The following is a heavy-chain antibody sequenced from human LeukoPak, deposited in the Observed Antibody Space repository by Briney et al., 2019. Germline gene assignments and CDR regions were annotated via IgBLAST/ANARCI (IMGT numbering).Heavy chain of an antibody. Sequence: GASVKVSCKASGYTFAGYYMHWVRQAPGQGLEWMGWINPNSGGTNYAQKLQGRVTMTTDTSTSTAYMELRSLRSDDTAVYYCARHPITIFGEEHYYYMDVWGKGTTVTVSS. V-gene: IGHV1-2*02. CDR2: INPNSGGT. CDR3: ARHPITIFGEEHYYYMDV. CDR1: GYTFAGYY. D-gene: IGHD3-3*01. J-gene: IGHJ6*03.